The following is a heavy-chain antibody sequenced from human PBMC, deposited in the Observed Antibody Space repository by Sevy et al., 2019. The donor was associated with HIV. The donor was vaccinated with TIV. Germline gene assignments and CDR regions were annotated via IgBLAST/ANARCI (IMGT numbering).Heavy chain of an antibody. Sequence: GSLRLSCAASRFTFSSYAMSWVRQAPGKGLEWVSAVNGRGGSTCYADSVKGRFTISRDNSKNTLYLQMNSLKAEDTAVYYCAKEGGYDPGYYFDYWGQGTLVTVSS. J-gene: IGHJ4*02. V-gene: IGHV3-23*01. D-gene: IGHD3-3*01. CDR3: AKEGGYDPGYYFDY. CDR1: RFTFSSYA. CDR2: VNGRGGST.